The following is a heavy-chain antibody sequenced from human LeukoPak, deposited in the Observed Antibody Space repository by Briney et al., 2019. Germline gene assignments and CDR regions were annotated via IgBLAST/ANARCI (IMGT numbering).Heavy chain of an antibody. CDR1: AFTFSSYG. D-gene: IGHD3-22*01. CDR3: VTGPTLHSSGSDAFDI. Sequence: PGGSLRLSCAVSAFTFSSYGMSWGRQAPGKGLEWGSGISGSGGAAYYTASVKGRFIIARDNSKSTLYLQMNSLRAEDTAVYYCVTGPTLHSSGSDAFDIWGQGTMVTVSS. V-gene: IGHV3-23*01. J-gene: IGHJ3*02. CDR2: ISGSGGAA.